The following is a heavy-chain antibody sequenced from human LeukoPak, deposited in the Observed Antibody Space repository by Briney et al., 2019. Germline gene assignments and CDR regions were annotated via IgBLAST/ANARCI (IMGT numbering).Heavy chain of an antibody. CDR2: IIPIFNTI. Sequence: SVRVSCTASGGTLSTYSISWVRQAPGQGLEWMGGIIPIFNTINYAQRFQGRVTLTADESTNTAYMELSSLRSEDTAVYYCARGLSRWSTPTSSYYYRMDVWGQGNTVAVSS. CDR3: ARGLSRWSTPTSSYYYRMDV. CDR1: GGTLSTYS. D-gene: IGHD4-23*01. J-gene: IGHJ6*02. V-gene: IGHV1-69*01.